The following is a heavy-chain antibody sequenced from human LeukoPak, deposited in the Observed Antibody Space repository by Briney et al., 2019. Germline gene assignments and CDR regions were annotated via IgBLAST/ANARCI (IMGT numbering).Heavy chain of an antibody. V-gene: IGHV3-15*01. CDR2: IKSKTDGGTT. CDR3: TIDYGDYEGDYYFDY. Sequence: GGSLRLSCAASGFTFSDVWMSWVRQAPGKGLEWVGRIKSKTDGGTTDYAAPVKGRFTISRDDSKSTLYLQMNSLKTEDSAVYYCTIDYGDYEGDYYFDYWGKGTLVTVSS. D-gene: IGHD4-17*01. J-gene: IGHJ4*02. CDR1: GFTFSDVW.